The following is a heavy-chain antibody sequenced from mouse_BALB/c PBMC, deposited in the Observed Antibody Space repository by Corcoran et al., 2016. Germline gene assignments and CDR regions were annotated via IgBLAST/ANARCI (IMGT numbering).Heavy chain of an antibody. CDR1: GYTFSSYW. J-gene: IGHJ1*01. CDR3: ARNYGSSYDWDFDV. Sequence: QVQLQQSGAELMKPGASVKISCKATGYTFSSYWIEWVKQRPGHGLEWIGEILPGSGSTNYNEKFKGKATFTADTSSNTAYMQLSSLTSEDSAVYYCARNYGSSYDWDFDVWGAGTTVTVSS. D-gene: IGHD1-1*01. V-gene: IGHV1-9*01. CDR2: ILPGSGST.